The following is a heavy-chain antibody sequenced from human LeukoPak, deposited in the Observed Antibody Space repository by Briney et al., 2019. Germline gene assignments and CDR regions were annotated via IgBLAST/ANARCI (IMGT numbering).Heavy chain of an antibody. CDR1: GFTFSRYS. CDR2: ISYDGSTK. D-gene: IGHD4-17*01. J-gene: IGHJ6*03. V-gene: IGHV3-30*18. CDR3: AKEGNKDYGDGYYYYYMDV. Sequence: GGSLRLSCAASGFTFSRYSMHWVRQAPGKGLDWVAVISYDGSTKYYADSVKGRFTISRDNSKSTLFLQMNSLRAEDTAVYYCAKEGNKDYGDGYYYYYMDVWGKGTTVTVSS.